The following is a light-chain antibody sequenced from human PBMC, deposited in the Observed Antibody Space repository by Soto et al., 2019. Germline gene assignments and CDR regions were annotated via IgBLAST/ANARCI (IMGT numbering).Light chain of an antibody. CDR1: SGYRHCK. V-gene: IGLV9-49*01. CDR3: GADHGSGSNFVCV. J-gene: IGLJ2*01. CDR2: VGTGGIVG. Sequence: QSVLTQPPSASASLGASVTLTCTLSSGYRHCKVDWYHQRPGKGPRFVMRVGTGGIVGSKGDGIPDRFSVLGSGLNRYLTIKNIQEEDESDYHCGADHGSGSNFVCVFGGGTKLTVL.